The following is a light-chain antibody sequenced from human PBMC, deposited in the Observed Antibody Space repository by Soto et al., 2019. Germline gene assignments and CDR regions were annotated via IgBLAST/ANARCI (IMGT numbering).Light chain of an antibody. J-gene: IGKJ3*01. CDR1: QSVSSN. Sequence: EIVMTQSPATLSVSPGERATLSCRASQSVSSNLAWYQQKPGQAPRLLIYGASTRATGIPARFSGSGSGIEFTLTISSLQFEDFAVYYCQQYNNWSLTYGTGTKVDIK. CDR3: QQYNNWSLT. V-gene: IGKV3-15*01. CDR2: GAS.